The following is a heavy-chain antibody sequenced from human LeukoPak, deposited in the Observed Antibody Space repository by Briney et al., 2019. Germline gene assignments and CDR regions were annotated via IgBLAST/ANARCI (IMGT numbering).Heavy chain of an antibody. CDR3: AKVGIAVAIDY. CDR1: GFTFSTYA. D-gene: IGHD6-19*01. V-gene: IGHV3-21*01. CDR2: ISSSSSYI. Sequence: GGSLRLSCTASGFTFSTYAMNWVRQAPGKGLEWVSSISSSSSYIYYADSVKGRFTISRDNAKNSLYLQMNSLRAEDTAVYYCAKVGIAVAIDYWGQGTLVTVSS. J-gene: IGHJ4*02.